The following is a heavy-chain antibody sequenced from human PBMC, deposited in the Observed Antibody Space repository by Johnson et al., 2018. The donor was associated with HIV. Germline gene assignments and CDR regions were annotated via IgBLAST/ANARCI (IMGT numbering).Heavy chain of an antibody. J-gene: IGHJ3*02. CDR3: AKDKGYSSSWYGDAFDI. Sequence: ELQLVESGGGLVQPGRSLRLSCAASGFTFDDYAMHWVRQAPGKGLEWVSGISWNSGSIGYADSVKGRFTISRDNAKNSLYLQMNSLRAEDTALYYCAKDKGYSSSWYGDAFDIWGQGTMVTVSS. D-gene: IGHD6-13*01. CDR1: GFTFDDYA. CDR2: ISWNSGSI. V-gene: IGHV3-9*01.